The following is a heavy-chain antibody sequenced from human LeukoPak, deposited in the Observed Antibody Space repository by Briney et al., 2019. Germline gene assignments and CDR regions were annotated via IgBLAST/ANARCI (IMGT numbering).Heavy chain of an antibody. J-gene: IGHJ6*01. Sequence: GGSLTLSCVGSGFRFDSYALSWVRQAPGKGLEWVSSISASGGSTYYADSVKGRSTVSRDKNTVYLQLSSLRVDDTAMYYCAKHRVGGVVTATEVWGRGTTVTVSS. CDR3: AKHRVGGVVTATEV. CDR1: GFRFDSYA. D-gene: IGHD3-3*01. CDR2: ISASGGST. V-gene: IGHV3-23*01.